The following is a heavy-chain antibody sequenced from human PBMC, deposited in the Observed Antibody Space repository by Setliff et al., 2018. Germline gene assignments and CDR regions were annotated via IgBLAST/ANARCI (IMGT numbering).Heavy chain of an antibody. CDR3: ARSPSGEFDY. D-gene: IGHD1-26*01. J-gene: IGHJ4*02. Sequence: SGPTLVNPTQTLTLTCTFSGFSLSTSGMRVSWIRQPPGKALEWLARIDWDDDKFYSTSLKTRLTLSKDTSKNQVVLTITNMDPVDTATYYCARSPSGEFDYWGQGTLVTVSS. CDR1: GFSLSTSGMR. V-gene: IGHV2-70*04. CDR2: IDWDDDK.